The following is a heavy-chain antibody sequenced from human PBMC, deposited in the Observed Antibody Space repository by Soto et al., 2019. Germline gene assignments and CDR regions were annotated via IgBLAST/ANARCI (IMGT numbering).Heavy chain of an antibody. D-gene: IGHD3-3*01. CDR3: AKATYYDFWSGSGPFDY. CDR2: ISGSGGST. CDR1: GFTFSGYA. Sequence: LRLSCAASGFTFSGYAMSWVRQAPGRGLEWVSAISGSGGSTFYADSVKGRFTISRDNSKDTMYLQMHSLRAEDTAVYYCAKATYYDFWSGSGPFDYWGLGALVTAPQ. V-gene: IGHV3-23*01. J-gene: IGHJ4*02.